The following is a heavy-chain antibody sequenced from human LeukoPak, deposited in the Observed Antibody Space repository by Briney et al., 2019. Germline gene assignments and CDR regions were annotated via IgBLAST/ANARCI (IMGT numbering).Heavy chain of an antibody. D-gene: IGHD6-13*01. CDR1: GYTFTSYD. CDR3: ARDHRISSRSFGY. Sequence: ASVKVSCKASGYTFTSYDINWVRQATGQGLEWMGWMNPNSGNTGYAQKFRGRVTITRNTSISTAYMELSSLRSEDTAVYYCARDHRISSRSFGYWGQGTLVTVSS. V-gene: IGHV1-8*03. J-gene: IGHJ4*02. CDR2: MNPNSGNT.